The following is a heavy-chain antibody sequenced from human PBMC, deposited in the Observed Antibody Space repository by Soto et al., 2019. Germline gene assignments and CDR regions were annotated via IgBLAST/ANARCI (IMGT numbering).Heavy chain of an antibody. J-gene: IGHJ4*02. CDR2: ISSSSSTI. CDR3: ARDLIRYFDWLFAPSFDY. Sequence: GGSLRLSCAASGFTFSSYSMNWVRQAPGKGLEWVSYISSSSSTIYYADSVKGRFTISRDNAKNSLYLQMNSLRDEDTAVYYCARDLIRYFDWLFAPSFDYWGQGTLVTVSS. D-gene: IGHD3-9*01. CDR1: GFTFSSYS. V-gene: IGHV3-48*02.